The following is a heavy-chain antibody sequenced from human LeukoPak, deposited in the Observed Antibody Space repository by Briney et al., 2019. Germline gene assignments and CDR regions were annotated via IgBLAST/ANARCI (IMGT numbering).Heavy chain of an antibody. CDR2: IIPILGIA. Sequence: SVKVSCKASGGTFSSYAISWVRQAPGQGLEWMGRIIPILGIANYAQKFQGRVTITADKSTSTAYMELSSLGSEDTAVYYCARGIAAAGTPFDYWGQGTLVTVSS. D-gene: IGHD6-13*01. CDR1: GGTFSSYA. V-gene: IGHV1-69*04. J-gene: IGHJ4*02. CDR3: ARGIAAAGTPFDY.